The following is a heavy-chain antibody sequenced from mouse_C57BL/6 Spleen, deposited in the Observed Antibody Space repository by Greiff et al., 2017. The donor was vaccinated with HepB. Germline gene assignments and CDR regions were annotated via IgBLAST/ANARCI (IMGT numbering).Heavy chain of an antibody. V-gene: IGHV1-81*01. Sequence: QVQLQQSGAELARPGASVKLSCKASGYTFTSYGISWVKQRTGQGLEWIGEIYPRSGNTYYNEKFKGKATLTADKSSSTAYMELRSLTSEDSAVYFCARSHYYGRDFDYWGQGTTLTVSS. J-gene: IGHJ2*01. CDR1: GYTFTSYG. D-gene: IGHD1-2*01. CDR2: IYPRSGNT. CDR3: ARSHYYGRDFDY.